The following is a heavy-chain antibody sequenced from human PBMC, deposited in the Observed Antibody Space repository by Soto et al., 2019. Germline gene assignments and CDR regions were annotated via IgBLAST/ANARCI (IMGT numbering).Heavy chain of an antibody. V-gene: IGHV3-33*01. Sequence: QVQLVESGGGVVQPGRSLRLSCAASGFTFSSYGMHWVRQAPGKGLEWVAVIWYDGSNKYYADSVKGRFTISRDNSKNTLYLKMNSRRAEDTAVYYCAREGVVGATYYYYYGMDVWGQGTTVTVSS. CDR3: AREGVVGATYYYYYGMDV. CDR1: GFTFSSYG. D-gene: IGHD1-26*01. J-gene: IGHJ6*02. CDR2: IWYDGSNK.